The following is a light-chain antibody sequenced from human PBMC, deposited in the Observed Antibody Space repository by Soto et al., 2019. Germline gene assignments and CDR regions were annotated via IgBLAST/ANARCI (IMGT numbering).Light chain of an antibody. CDR2: DAS. Sequence: DIQMTQSPSSLSASVGDRVTITCRASQSIRNHLNWYQQKPGKAPKLLIYDASNLETGVPSRFSGSGSGTDFTFTISSLQPEDIATYYCQQYDNLPRTFGQGTRLEIK. J-gene: IGKJ5*01. CDR1: QSIRNH. V-gene: IGKV1-33*01. CDR3: QQYDNLPRT.